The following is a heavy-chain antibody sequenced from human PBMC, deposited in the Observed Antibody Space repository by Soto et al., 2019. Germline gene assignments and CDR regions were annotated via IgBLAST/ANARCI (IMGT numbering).Heavy chain of an antibody. CDR3: ARANSWYWFDP. CDR1: VGSISSSNW. D-gene: IGHD6-13*01. J-gene: IGHJ5*02. Sequence: PSETLSLTCAFSVGSISSSNWCSWVRQPPGKGLEWIGEIYHSGSTNYNPSLKSRVTISVDKSKNQFSLKLSSVTAADTAVYYCARANSWYWFDPWGQGTLVTVSS. V-gene: IGHV4-4*02. CDR2: IYHSGST.